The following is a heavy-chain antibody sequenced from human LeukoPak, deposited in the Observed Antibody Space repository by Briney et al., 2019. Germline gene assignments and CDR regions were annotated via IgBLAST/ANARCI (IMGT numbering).Heavy chain of an antibody. CDR1: GGSISSYY. CDR3: ARDGVGGYPYYYYMDV. Sequence: SETLSLTCTVSGGSISSYYWSWIRQPAGKGLEWIGRIYTSGSTNYNPSLKSRVTMSVDTSKNQFSLKLSSVTAADTAVYYCARDGVGGYPYYYYMDVWGKGTTVTVSS. D-gene: IGHD3-3*01. CDR2: IYTSGST. J-gene: IGHJ6*03. V-gene: IGHV4-4*07.